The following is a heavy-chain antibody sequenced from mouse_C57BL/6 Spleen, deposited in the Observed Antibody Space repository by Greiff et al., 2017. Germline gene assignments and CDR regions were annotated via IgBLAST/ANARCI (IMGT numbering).Heavy chain of an antibody. CDR3: ARSGTGSQYYFDY. J-gene: IGHJ2*01. CDR2: IYPRSGNT. CDR1: GYTFTSYG. V-gene: IGHV1-81*01. Sequence: QVQLQQSGAELARPGASVKLSCKASGYTFTSYGISWVKQRTGQGLEWIGEIYPRSGNTYYNEKFKGKATLTADKSSSTAYMELRSLTSEDSAVYFWARSGTGSQYYFDYWGQGTTLTVSS. D-gene: IGHD4-1*01.